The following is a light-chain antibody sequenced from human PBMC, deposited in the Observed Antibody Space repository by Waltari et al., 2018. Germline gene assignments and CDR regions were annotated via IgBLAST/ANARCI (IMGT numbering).Light chain of an antibody. CDR3: HQYYIPPLT. CDR1: VSLLHPNGHNS. J-gene: IGKJ5*01. CDR2: WGS. Sequence: DIVMTQSPLSLAVIPGEPASISCRSSVSLLHPNGHNSLNWYRQKPGQSPEVLIYWGSNRASGVPDRFSGSGSGTDFTLTVSSLQAEDVAVYYCHQYYIPPLTFGQGTRLEIK. V-gene: IGKV2-28*01.